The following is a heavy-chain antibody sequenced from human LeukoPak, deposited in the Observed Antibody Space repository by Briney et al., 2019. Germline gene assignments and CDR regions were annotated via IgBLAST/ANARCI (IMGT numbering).Heavy chain of an antibody. Sequence: GGSLRLSCAASVFTFSSYGMHWVRQAPGKGLEWVAVISYDGGNKYYADSVKGRFTISRDNSKNTLYLQMNSLRAEDTAVYYCARDGVVVAATYYYYYGMDVWGQGTTVTVSS. CDR2: ISYDGGNK. CDR3: ARDGVVVAATYYYYYGMDV. V-gene: IGHV3-30*03. J-gene: IGHJ6*02. CDR1: VFTFSSYG. D-gene: IGHD2-15*01.